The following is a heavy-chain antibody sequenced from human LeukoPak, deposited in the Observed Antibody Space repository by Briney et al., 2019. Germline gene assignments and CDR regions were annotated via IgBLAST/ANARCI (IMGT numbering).Heavy chain of an antibody. Sequence: GGPLRLSCSASGFTFSSYAMSWVRQAPGKGLEWVSIISGSDGSAYYADSVKGRFTISRDNSKNTLYLQMNSLRAEDTAVYYCTRGSGYSYGFTGRERTKSRLDYWGQGTLVTVSS. CDR2: ISGSDGSA. CDR1: GFTFSSYA. CDR3: TRGSGYSYGFTGRERTKSRLDY. D-gene: IGHD5-18*01. V-gene: IGHV3-23*01. J-gene: IGHJ4*02.